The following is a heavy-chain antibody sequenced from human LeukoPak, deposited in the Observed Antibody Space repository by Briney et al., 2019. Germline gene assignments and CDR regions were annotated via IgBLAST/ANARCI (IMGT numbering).Heavy chain of an antibody. J-gene: IGHJ4*02. Sequence: PSETLSLTCTVSGGSISSSSYYWGWIRQPPGKGLEWIGSIYYSGSTYYNPSLKSRVTISVDTSKNQFSLKLSSVTAADTAVYYCARGLGSGSPYFDYWGQGTLVTVSS. V-gene: IGHV4-39*07. CDR1: GGSISSSSYY. D-gene: IGHD3-10*01. CDR2: IYYSGST. CDR3: ARGLGSGSPYFDY.